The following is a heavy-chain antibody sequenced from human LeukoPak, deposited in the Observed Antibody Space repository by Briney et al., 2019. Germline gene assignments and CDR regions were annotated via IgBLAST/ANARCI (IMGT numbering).Heavy chain of an antibody. V-gene: IGHV3-11*01. CDR1: GFTFSDYY. CDR2: ISSGSNTI. J-gene: IGHJ4*02. CDR3: ARDRDYGAGSDY. D-gene: IGHD4-17*01. Sequence: GGSLRLSCAASGFTFSDYYMNWIRQAPGKGLEWASYISSGSNTIYYADSVKGRFTISRDNAKNSLYLQMNSLRAEDTAVYYCARDRDYGAGSDYWGQGTLVTVSS.